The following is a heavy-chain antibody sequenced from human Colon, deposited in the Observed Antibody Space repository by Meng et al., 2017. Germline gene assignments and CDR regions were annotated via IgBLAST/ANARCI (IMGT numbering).Heavy chain of an antibody. CDR2: ISGSGTSI. V-gene: IGHV3-11*04. CDR3: ARDHSFAVRGGSFDP. J-gene: IGHJ5*02. CDR1: GSTFSDYY. Sequence: GGSLRLSCAASGSTFSDYYMSWIRQAPGKGLEWISFISGSGTSIYYADSVKGRFTISRDNAKNSLYLQMNSLRVEDTAVYYCARDHSFAVRGGSFDPWGQGTLVTVSS. D-gene: IGHD3-10*01.